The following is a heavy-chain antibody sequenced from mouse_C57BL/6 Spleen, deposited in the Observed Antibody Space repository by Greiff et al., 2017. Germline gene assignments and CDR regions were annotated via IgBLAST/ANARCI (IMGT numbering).Heavy chain of an antibody. CDR2: IDPSDSYT. D-gene: IGHD2-12*01. CDR1: GYTFTSYW. J-gene: IGHJ3*01. CDR3: ARGSYYSFAY. Sequence: QVQLQQPGAELVRPGTSVKLSCKASGYTFTSYWMHWVKQRPGQGLEWIGVIDPSDSYTNYNQKFKGKATLTVDTSSSTAYMQLSSLTSEDAAVYYCARGSYYSFAYWGQGTLVTVSA. V-gene: IGHV1-59*01.